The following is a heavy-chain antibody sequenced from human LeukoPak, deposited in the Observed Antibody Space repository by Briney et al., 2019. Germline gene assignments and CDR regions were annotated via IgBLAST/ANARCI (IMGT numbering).Heavy chain of an antibody. J-gene: IGHJ3*02. CDR3: VRGCAWAFDI. D-gene: IGHD2-15*01. CDR2: TYYRSKWYN. V-gene: IGHV6-1*01. Sequence: SQTLSLTCAISGDSVSSNSVAWNWIRQSPSRGLEWLGGTYYRSKWYNDYAMSVKSRIIINPDTSKNQFSLQLNSVTPEDTALYYWVRGCAWAFDIWVQGRMVTVSS. CDR1: GDSVSSNSVA.